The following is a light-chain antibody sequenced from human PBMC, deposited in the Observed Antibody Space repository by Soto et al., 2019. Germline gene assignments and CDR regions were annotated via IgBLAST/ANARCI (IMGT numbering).Light chain of an antibody. CDR2: DAS. J-gene: IGKJ5*01. Sequence: EIVLTQSPATLSLSPGERATLSCRGSQSVSSSYLAWYQQKPGQAPRLLIYDASNRATGTPARFSGSGSGTDFTLTISSLEPEDFAVYYCQQRSNWPPSITFGQGTRLEIK. CDR1: QSVSSSY. V-gene: IGKV3-11*01. CDR3: QQRSNWPPSIT.